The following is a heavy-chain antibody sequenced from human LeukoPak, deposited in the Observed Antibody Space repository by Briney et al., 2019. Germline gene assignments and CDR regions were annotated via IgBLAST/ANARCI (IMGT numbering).Heavy chain of an antibody. D-gene: IGHD3-22*01. CDR2: SSAYNGNT. J-gene: IGHJ3*02. Sequence: ASGKVSCKAAGSPVTSYGVSWVRQAPGHGLEWMGWSSAYNGNTNYAQKLQGRVTMPTATSTSTAYMELRSLRSDDTDVYYCARDPYNYYDSSGYYYSAFDIWGQGTMVTVSS. V-gene: IGHV1-18*01. CDR3: ARDPYNYYDSSGYYYSAFDI. CDR1: GSPVTSYG.